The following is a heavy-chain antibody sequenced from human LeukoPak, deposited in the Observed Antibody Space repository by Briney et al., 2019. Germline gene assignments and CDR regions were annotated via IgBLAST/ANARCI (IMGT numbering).Heavy chain of an antibody. V-gene: IGHV3-33*01. CDR1: GFSFSNHG. CDR3: ARGSTCSSTSCRTGTY. J-gene: IGHJ4*02. CDR2: IWYDGSNK. Sequence: GGSLRLSCAASGFSFSNHGIHWVRQAPGKGLEWVSLIWYDGSNKYYADSVKGRFTISGDDSKNTVYLQMNSLRAEDTSVYYCARGSTCSSTSCRTGTYWGQGALVTVSS. D-gene: IGHD2-2*01.